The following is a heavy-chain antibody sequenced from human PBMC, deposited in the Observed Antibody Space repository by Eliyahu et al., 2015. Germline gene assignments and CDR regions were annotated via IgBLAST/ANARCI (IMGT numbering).Heavy chain of an antibody. V-gene: IGHV1-69*06. J-gene: IGHJ6*02. Sequence: QVQLVQSGAXVKKPGSSVXVXCKASGGXFSXXAISWVRQAPGQGLEWMGGIIPIFGTANYAQKFQGRVTITADKSTSTAYMELSSLRSEDTAVYYCARDLTTEYYYYYGMDVWGQGTTVTVSS. CDR3: ARDLTTEYYYYYGMDV. CDR1: GGXFSXXA. CDR2: IIPIFGTA. D-gene: IGHD4-17*01.